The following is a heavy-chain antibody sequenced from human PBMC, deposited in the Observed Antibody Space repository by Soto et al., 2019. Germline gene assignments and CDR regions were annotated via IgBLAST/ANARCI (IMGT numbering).Heavy chain of an antibody. CDR3: ARGAVVAYFDY. CDR1: GGSISSGGYS. J-gene: IGHJ4*02. D-gene: IGHD2-15*01. CDR2: IYHSGST. V-gene: IGHV4-30-2*01. Sequence: PSETLSLTCAVSGGSISSGGYSWSWSRQPPGKGLEWIGYIYHSGSTYYNPSLKSRVTISVDRSKNQFSLKLSSVTAADTAVYYCARGAVVAYFDYWGQGTLVTVSS.